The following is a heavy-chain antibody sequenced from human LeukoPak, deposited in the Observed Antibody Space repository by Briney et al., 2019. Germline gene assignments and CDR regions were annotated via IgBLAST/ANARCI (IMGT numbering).Heavy chain of an antibody. J-gene: IGHJ4*02. V-gene: IGHV1-2*02. CDR2: INPNSGGT. D-gene: IGHD1-20*01. CDR1: GYTFTMYY. Sequence: GASVKVSCKASGYTFTMYYIHWVRQAPGQGLEWMGWINPNSGGTNYAQKFQGRVTMTRDTSISTAYMELSRLRSDDTAVYYCATRGINWSWVGETYYFDYWGQGTLVTVSS. CDR3: ATRGINWSWVGETYYFDY.